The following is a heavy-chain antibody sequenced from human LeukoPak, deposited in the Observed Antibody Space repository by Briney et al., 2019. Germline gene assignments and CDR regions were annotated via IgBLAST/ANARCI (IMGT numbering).Heavy chain of an antibody. CDR1: GYTFTGYY. Sequence: ASVKVSCKASGYTFTGYYMHWVRQAPGQGLEWMGWINPNSGGTNYAQKFQGRVTMTRDTSISTVYMELSRLRSDDTAVYYCARDRSYYDSGDAFDIWGQGTMVTVSS. CDR2: INPNSGGT. CDR3: ARDRSYYDSGDAFDI. J-gene: IGHJ3*02. D-gene: IGHD3-22*01. V-gene: IGHV1-2*02.